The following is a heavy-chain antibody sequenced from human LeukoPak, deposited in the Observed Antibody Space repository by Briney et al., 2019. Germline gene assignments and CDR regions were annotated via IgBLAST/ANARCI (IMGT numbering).Heavy chain of an antibody. CDR3: AKDSYSRLRWQTTPDY. J-gene: IGHJ4*02. Sequence: GGSLRLSCAASGFTFSSYGMHWVRQAPGKGLEWVAVISYDGSNKYYADSVKGRFTISRDNSKNTLYLQMNSLRAEDTAVYYCAKDSYSRLRWQTTPDYWGQGTLVTASS. CDR2: ISYDGSNK. V-gene: IGHV3-30*18. D-gene: IGHD4-23*01. CDR1: GFTFSSYG.